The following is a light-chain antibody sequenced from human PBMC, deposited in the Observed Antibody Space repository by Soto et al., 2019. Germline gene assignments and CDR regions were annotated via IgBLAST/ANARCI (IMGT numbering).Light chain of an antibody. J-gene: IGKJ4*01. CDR1: QSVSSN. CDR3: QQYNTWPPLT. Sequence: EIVMTQSPATLSVSPGERATLSRRASQSVSSNLAWYQQKPGQAPRLLIFGASTRAIGIPARFSGSGSGTEFTLTISSLQSEDFAVYYCQQYNTWPPLTFGGGTKVEIK. CDR2: GAS. V-gene: IGKV3-15*01.